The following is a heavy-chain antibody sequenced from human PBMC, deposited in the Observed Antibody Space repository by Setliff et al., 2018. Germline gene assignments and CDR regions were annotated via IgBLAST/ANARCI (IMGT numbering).Heavy chain of an antibody. CDR2: INPSGGST. D-gene: IGHD1-20*01. CDR3: ARYNWNTNWFDP. V-gene: IGHV1-46*01. Sequence: ASVKVSCKASGYTFTSYYMHWVRQAPGQGLEWMGIINPSGGSTSYAQKFQGRVTMTRDTSTSTVYMELSSLRSEDTALYYCARYNWNTNWFDPWGQGTLVTVSS. J-gene: IGHJ5*02. CDR1: GYTFTSYY.